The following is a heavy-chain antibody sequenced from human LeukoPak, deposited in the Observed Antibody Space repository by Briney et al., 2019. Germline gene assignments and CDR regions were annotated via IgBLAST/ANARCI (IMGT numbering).Heavy chain of an antibody. V-gene: IGHV3-21*01. CDR1: GFTFSSYS. D-gene: IGHD3-16*02. CDR2: ISSSRSYI. J-gene: IGHJ4*02. CDR3: ARGTGGYVWGSYRYMDY. Sequence: GGSLRLSCAASGFTFSSYSMNWVRQAPGKGLEWVSSISSSRSYIYYADSVKGRFTISRDNAKNSLYLQMNSLRAEDTAVYYCARGTGGYVWGSYRYMDYWGQGTLVTVSS.